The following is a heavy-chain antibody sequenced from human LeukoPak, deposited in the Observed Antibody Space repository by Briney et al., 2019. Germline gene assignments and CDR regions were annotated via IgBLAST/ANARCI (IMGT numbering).Heavy chain of an antibody. D-gene: IGHD6-6*01. CDR3: ATVAGSSLSRNYFDP. CDR2: ISWNSANI. CDR1: GFNSDDYA. V-gene: IGHV3-9*02. Sequence: GRSLRLSCAASGFNSDDYAMHWVRQPPGKGLEWVSGISWNSANIGYADSVKGRFTISRDNAKNSLYLQMNSLRDEDSAFYYCATVAGSSLSRNYFDPWGQGTLVTVSS. J-gene: IGHJ5*02.